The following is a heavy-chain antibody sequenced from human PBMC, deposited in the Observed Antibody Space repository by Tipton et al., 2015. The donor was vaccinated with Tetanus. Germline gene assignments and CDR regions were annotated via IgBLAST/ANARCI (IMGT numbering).Heavy chain of an antibody. D-gene: IGHD6-25*01. V-gene: IGHV4-59*01. J-gene: IGHJ4*02. CDR3: ATGEVGSAWQG. CDR1: GGSISRYY. CDR2: IYNSGTT. Sequence: LRLSCTFSGGSISRYYWSWIRQSPGGGLECIGYIYNSGTTKYNPSLQSRVTISLDTSRNQFSLTVNSVTAADTATYYCATGEVGSAWQGWGQGTLVTVSS.